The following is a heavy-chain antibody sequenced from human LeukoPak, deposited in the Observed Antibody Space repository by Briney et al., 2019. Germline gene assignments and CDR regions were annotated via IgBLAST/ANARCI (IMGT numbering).Heavy chain of an antibody. Sequence: SETLSLTCTVSGGSISSSSYYWGWIRQPPGKGLEWIGSIYYSGSTYYNPSLKSRVTISVDTSKNQFSLKLSSVTAADTAVYYCARSGATGGAFDIWGQGTMVTVSS. CDR3: ARSGATGGAFDI. V-gene: IGHV4-39*07. CDR1: GGSISSSSYY. J-gene: IGHJ3*02. CDR2: IYYSGST. D-gene: IGHD1-26*01.